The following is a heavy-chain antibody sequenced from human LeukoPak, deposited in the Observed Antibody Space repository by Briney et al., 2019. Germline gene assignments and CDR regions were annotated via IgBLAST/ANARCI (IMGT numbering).Heavy chain of an antibody. V-gene: IGHV7-4-1*02. CDR2: INTNTGNP. CDR3: ASSVGATVNAFDI. Sequence: ASVKGSCKASGYSFIKYDMNWVRQAPGQGLEWMGWINTNTGNPTYAQGFTGRFVFSLDTSVSTAYLQISGLKAEDTAVYYCASSVGATVNAFDIWGQGTMVTVSS. J-gene: IGHJ3*02. CDR1: GYSFIKYD. D-gene: IGHD1-26*01.